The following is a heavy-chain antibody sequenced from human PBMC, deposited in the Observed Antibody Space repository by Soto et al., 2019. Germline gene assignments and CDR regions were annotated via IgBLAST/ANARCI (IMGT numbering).Heavy chain of an antibody. CDR2: ISYDGNNK. CDR3: AKSVYNWNDGFFDY. V-gene: IGHV3-30*18. D-gene: IGHD1-1*01. J-gene: IGHJ4*02. Sequence: GGSLRLSCAASGFTFSSYGMHWVRQAPGKGLQWVAVISYDGNNKYYADSVKGRFTISRDNSKNTLYLQMNSLRAEDTAVYYCAKSVYNWNDGFFDYWGQGTLVTVSS. CDR1: GFTFSSYG.